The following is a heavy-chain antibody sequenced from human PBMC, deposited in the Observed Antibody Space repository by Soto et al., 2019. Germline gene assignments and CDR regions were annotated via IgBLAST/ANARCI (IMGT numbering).Heavy chain of an antibody. CDR3: AKEPEMPGRGLDY. CDR1: GFTFNAFA. Sequence: PGGSLRLSCAASGFTFNAFAMVWVRQTPGKGLDWVSTINGGGGSTYYADSVKGRFTISRDNSKNTLYLELNNLRAEDTAVYYCAKEPEMPGRGLDYWGQGALVTVCS. CDR2: INGGGGST. V-gene: IGHV3-23*01. J-gene: IGHJ4*02. D-gene: IGHD2-2*01.